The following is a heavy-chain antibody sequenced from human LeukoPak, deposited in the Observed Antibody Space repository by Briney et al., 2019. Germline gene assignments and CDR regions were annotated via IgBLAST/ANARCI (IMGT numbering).Heavy chain of an antibody. V-gene: IGHV3-43*02. CDR3: AKDKYYGAGTDRELDY. J-gene: IGHJ4*02. D-gene: IGHD3-10*01. CDR2: ITGEGGGT. Sequence: GPSLTLSCAAAGLTFDDYATHWVRQVPRKGLQWVSLITGEGGGTFYADSVKGRFTSSRDNSKNSLYLQMNSLNTEDTALYYCAKDKYYGAGTDRELDYWGQGTLVTVSS. CDR1: GLTFDDYA.